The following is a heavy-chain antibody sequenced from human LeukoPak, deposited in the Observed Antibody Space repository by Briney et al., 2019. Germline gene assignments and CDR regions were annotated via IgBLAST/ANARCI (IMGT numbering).Heavy chain of an antibody. Sequence: GGSLRLSCAVSGITLSNYGMSWVRQVPGKGLEGVAGISGSGGSTNYAASVKGRFTISRDNRKNTLYLQMNSLTAEDTAVYFCAKRGVVIRVILVGFHKEAYYFDSWGQGVLVTVSS. CDR1: GITLSNYG. D-gene: IGHD3-10*01. CDR3: AKRGVVIRVILVGFHKEAYYFDS. CDR2: ISGSGGST. V-gene: IGHV3-23*01. J-gene: IGHJ4*02.